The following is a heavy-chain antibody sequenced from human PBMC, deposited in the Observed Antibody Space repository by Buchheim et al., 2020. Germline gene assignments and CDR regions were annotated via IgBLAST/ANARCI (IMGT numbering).Heavy chain of an antibody. Sequence: EVQLVQSGAEVKKPGESLRISRKGSGYSFTSYWISWVRQMPGKGLEWMGRIDPSDSYTNYSPSFQGHVTISADKSISTAYPQWSSLKASDTAMYYCARYPVEGQLQYYYYGMDVWGQGTT. J-gene: IGHJ6*02. CDR3: ARYPVEGQLQYYYYGMDV. D-gene: IGHD6-6*01. CDR2: IDPSDSYT. CDR1: GYSFTSYW. V-gene: IGHV5-10-1*03.